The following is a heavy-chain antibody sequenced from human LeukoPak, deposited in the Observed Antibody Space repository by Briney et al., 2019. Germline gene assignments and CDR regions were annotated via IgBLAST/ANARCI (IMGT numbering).Heavy chain of an antibody. J-gene: IGHJ3*02. CDR1: GGSFSGYY. Sequence: SETLSLTCAVYGGSFSGYYWSWIRQPPGKGLEGGGYIYYSGSTNYNPSLTSRVTISVDTSKTQFSLKLSSVTAADTAVYYCARVASVAPGHDAFDIWGQGTMVTVSS. D-gene: IGHD4-23*01. CDR2: IYYSGST. CDR3: ARVASVAPGHDAFDI. V-gene: IGHV4-59*01.